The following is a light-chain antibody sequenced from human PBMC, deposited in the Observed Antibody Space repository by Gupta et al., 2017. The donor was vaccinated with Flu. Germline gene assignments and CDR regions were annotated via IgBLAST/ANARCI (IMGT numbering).Light chain of an antibody. Sequence: PPTLSASVGDRVIITCRASQNINNWLAWYQQRPGEAPQLLIYRTSDVESEVPSRFSGGGAGTEFTLTISSLQPDDFATYYCLQYSTYPWTFGQGTSVEVK. CDR2: RTS. CDR1: QNINNW. J-gene: IGKJ1*01. V-gene: IGKV1-5*03. CDR3: LQYSTYPWT.